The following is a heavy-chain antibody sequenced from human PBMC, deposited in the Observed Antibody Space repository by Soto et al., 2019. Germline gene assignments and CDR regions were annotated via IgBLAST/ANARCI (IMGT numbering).Heavy chain of an antibody. Sequence: PGGSMKLSSAASGFTFSSYSMNWVRQAPGKGLEWVSSISSSSSYIYYADSVKGRFTISRDNAKNSLYLQMNSLRAEDTAVYYCARGGYSYSFDYWGQGTLVTVSS. V-gene: IGHV3-21*01. CDR2: ISSSSSYI. CDR1: GFTFSSYS. J-gene: IGHJ4*02. CDR3: ARGGYSYSFDY. D-gene: IGHD5-18*01.